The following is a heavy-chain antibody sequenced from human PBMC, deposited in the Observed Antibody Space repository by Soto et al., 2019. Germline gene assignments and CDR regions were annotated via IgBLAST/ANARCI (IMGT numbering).Heavy chain of an antibody. CDR2: ISNDGNNK. V-gene: IGHV3-30*09. D-gene: IGHD6-19*01. CDR1: GFTFSTYA. CDR3: VKEFVHNTGFYYDY. J-gene: IGHJ4*02. Sequence: QVQLVESGGGVVQPGRSLRLSCAASGFTFSTYAMHWVRQAPGKGLEWVAVISNDGNNKYYTDSVKGRFAISRDNSKNTLYVQMNSLRAEDTAVYYCVKEFVHNTGFYYDYWGQGTLVTVTS.